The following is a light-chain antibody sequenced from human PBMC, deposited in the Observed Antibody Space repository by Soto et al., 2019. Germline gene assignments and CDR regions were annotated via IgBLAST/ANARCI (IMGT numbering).Light chain of an antibody. V-gene: IGKV3-20*01. Sequence: EIVLTQSPGTLSLSPGERATLSCRASQSVSSSHLAWYQQKPGQAPRLLIYGASTRATGIPDRFSGGGSGTDFTLTISRLEPEDLAVYYCQQYGSSPRTFGQGTKVDIK. J-gene: IGKJ1*01. CDR2: GAS. CDR1: QSVSSSH. CDR3: QQYGSSPRT.